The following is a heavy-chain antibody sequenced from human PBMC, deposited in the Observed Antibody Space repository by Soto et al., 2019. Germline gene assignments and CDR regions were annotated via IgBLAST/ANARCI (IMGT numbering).Heavy chain of an antibody. CDR2: IIPILGIA. Sequence: QVQLVQSGAEVKKPGSSVKVSCKASGGNFSSYTISWVRQAPGQGLEWMGRIIPILGIANYAQKFQGRVTITADKSTSTAYMGLSSLRSEDTDVYYCARGYCSSTSCPPGRYNWFDPWGQGTLVTVSS. CDR3: ARGYCSSTSCPPGRYNWFDP. V-gene: IGHV1-69*02. J-gene: IGHJ5*02. D-gene: IGHD2-2*01. CDR1: GGNFSSYT.